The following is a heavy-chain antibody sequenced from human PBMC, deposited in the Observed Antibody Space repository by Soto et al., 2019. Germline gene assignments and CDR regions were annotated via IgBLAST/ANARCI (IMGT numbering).Heavy chain of an antibody. CDR3: AILAPCSGGICHSRPLDY. Sequence: QVQLQQSGAEVKKPGASLKVSCKASGYSFATYGIRWVRQAPGQGLQWMGWITPNNGDTNYAQRLQGRLTMTTDTTTNTAYRELRSLRSDDTAFHFCAILAPCSGGICHSRPLDYWGQGTLVTIYS. CDR1: GYSFATYG. J-gene: IGHJ4*02. V-gene: IGHV1-18*01. CDR2: ITPNNGDT. D-gene: IGHD2-15*01.